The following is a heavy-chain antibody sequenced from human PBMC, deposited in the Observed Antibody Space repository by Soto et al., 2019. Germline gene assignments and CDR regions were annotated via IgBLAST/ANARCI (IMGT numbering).Heavy chain of an antibody. CDR2: ISHSGTS. J-gene: IGHJ3*01. CDR3: ARVVRTISRGALDA. D-gene: IGHD3-9*01. Sequence: QVQLQESGPGLVKPSGTLSLTCAVSGGSISSSHWWTWVRHSPGKGLEYIGEISHSGTSNSNPSLKCRVTLSVNKSKNHFSRTLTSVAATDTAVYYCARVVRTISRGALDAWGQGTLVIVSS. CDR1: GGSISSSHW. V-gene: IGHV4-4*02.